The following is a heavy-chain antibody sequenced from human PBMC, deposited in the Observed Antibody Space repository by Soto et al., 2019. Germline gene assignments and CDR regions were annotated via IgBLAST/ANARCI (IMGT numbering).Heavy chain of an antibody. D-gene: IGHD3-3*01. Sequence: ASVKVSCKASGYTFTSYAMHWVRQAPGQRLEWMGWINAGNGNTKYSQKFQGRVTITRDTSASTAYMELSSLRSEDTAVYYCATSFWSGYFFSPQDAFDIWGQGTMVT. CDR1: GYTFTSYA. CDR2: INAGNGNT. V-gene: IGHV1-3*01. J-gene: IGHJ3*02. CDR3: ATSFWSGYFFSPQDAFDI.